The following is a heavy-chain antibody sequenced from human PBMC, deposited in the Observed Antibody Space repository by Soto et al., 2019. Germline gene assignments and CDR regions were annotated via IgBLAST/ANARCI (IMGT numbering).Heavy chain of an antibody. Sequence: EVQVLESGGGLVQPGGSLRLSCAASGLTFSSYAMRWVRQAPGKGLEWVSGISDSGGSTYYADSMKGRFTISRDNSKNTLYMQMNSLRAEDTAVYYCAKGLTYYYDSSGQKGAFDIWGQGTMVTVSS. V-gene: IGHV3-23*01. CDR1: GLTFSSYA. CDR2: ISDSGGST. CDR3: AKGLTYYYDSSGQKGAFDI. J-gene: IGHJ3*02. D-gene: IGHD3-22*01.